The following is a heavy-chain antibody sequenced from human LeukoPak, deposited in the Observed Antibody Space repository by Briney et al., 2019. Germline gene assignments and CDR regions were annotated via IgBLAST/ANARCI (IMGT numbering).Heavy chain of an antibody. J-gene: IGHJ3*02. D-gene: IGHD5-18*01. CDR3: ARAGTWIQLWLRSDAFDI. Sequence: PGGSLRLSCAASGFTFSSYSMNWVRQAPGKGLEWVSSISSSSSYIYYADSVKGRFTISRDNAKNSLYLQMNSLRAEDTAVYYCARAGTWIQLWLRSDAFDIWGQGTMVTVSS. V-gene: IGHV3-21*01. CDR2: ISSSSSYI. CDR1: GFTFSSYS.